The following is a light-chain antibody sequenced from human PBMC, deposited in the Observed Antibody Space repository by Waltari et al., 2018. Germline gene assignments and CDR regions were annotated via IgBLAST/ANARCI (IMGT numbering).Light chain of an antibody. Sequence: ELVLTQSPGTLSLSPGERATLSCRASQSLSRALAWYQQKPGQAPRLLIYDASRRATGIPDRFSGSGSGTDFSLTITRLEPEDFAVYYCQHYVRLPATFGQGTKVEIK. CDR2: DAS. J-gene: IGKJ1*01. CDR1: QSLSRA. CDR3: QHYVRLPAT. V-gene: IGKV3-20*01.